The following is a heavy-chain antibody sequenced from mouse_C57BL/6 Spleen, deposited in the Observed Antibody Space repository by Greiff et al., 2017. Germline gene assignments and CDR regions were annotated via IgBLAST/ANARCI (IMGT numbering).Heavy chain of an antibody. CDR3: ARRRYGYDGYYATDD. Sequence: VQLQQPGAELVMPGASVKLSCKASGYTFPSYWMHWVKQRPGQGLEWIGEIDPSDSYSNYNQKFKGKSTLTADKSSSTAYMLLSSLTSEDSAFYYCARRRYGYDGYYATDDGCQGASGTVS. J-gene: IGHJ4*01. CDR1: GYTFPSYW. D-gene: IGHD2-2*01. V-gene: IGHV1-69*01. CDR2: IDPSDSYS.